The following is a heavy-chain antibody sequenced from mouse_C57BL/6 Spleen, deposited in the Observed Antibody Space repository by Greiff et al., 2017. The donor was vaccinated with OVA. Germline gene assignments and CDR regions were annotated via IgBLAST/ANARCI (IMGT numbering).Heavy chain of an antibody. J-gene: IGHJ4*01. V-gene: IGHV1-42*01. CDR1: GYSFTGYY. CDR3: ARKGYYAMDY. CDR2: INPSTGGT. Sequence: EVKLMESGPELVKPGASVKISCKASGYSFTGYYMNWVKQSPEKSLEWIGEINPSTGGTTYNQKFKAKATLTVDKSSSTAYMQLKSLTSEDSAVYYCARKGYYAMDYWGQGTSVTVSS.